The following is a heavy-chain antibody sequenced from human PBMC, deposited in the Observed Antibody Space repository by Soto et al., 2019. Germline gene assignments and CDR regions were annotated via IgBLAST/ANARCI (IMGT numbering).Heavy chain of an antibody. CDR3: ARGQAIDY. CDR1: GGSFSGYY. Sequence: PSETLSLTCAVYGGSFSGYYWSWIRQPPGKGLEWIGEINHSGSTNYNPSLKSRVTISVDTSKNQFSLKLSSVTAADTAVYYCARGQAIDYWGQGTLVTVSS. CDR2: INHSGST. J-gene: IGHJ4*02. V-gene: IGHV4-34*01.